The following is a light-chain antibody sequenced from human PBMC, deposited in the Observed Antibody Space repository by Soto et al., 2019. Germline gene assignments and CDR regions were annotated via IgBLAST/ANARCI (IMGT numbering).Light chain of an antibody. V-gene: IGKV1-39*02. CDR3: QRYNSYPWT. J-gene: IGKJ1*01. Sequence: DIQMTQSPSSLSASVGDRVTITCRASQTISTYLNWYQQKPGKAPRLLIYDASSLLSGVPSRFSGSGSGTDFTLTIASLQPEDFSTYYCQRYNSYPWTFGQGTKVDIK. CDR2: DAS. CDR1: QTISTY.